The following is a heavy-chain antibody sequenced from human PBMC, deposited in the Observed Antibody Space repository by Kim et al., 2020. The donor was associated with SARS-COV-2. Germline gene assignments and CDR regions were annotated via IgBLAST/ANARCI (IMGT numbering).Heavy chain of an antibody. V-gene: IGHV3-21*01. Sequence: GGSLRLSCAVSGFSFSSYSMNWVRQAPGKGLEWVSSISSSSYIYYADSVKGRFTISRDNAKNSLYLQMNGLRAEDTAVYYCAKDYYDSSGYYYYYYMDVWGKGTTVTVSS. CDR1: GFSFSSYS. J-gene: IGHJ6*03. D-gene: IGHD3-22*01. CDR3: AKDYYDSSGYYYYYYMDV. CDR2: ISSSSYI.